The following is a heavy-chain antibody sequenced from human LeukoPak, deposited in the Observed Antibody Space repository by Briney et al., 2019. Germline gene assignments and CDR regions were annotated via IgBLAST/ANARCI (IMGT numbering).Heavy chain of an antibody. J-gene: IGHJ4*02. CDR1: GGSISSGGYY. Sequence: PSETLSLTCTVSGGSISSGGYYWSWIRQHPGKGLEWIGYIYYSGSTYYNPSLKSRVTMSVDTSKNQFSLKLSSVTAADTAVYYCARGQSIVGATGDYWGQGTLVTVSS. CDR3: ARGQSIVGATGDY. V-gene: IGHV4-31*03. D-gene: IGHD1-26*01. CDR2: IYYSGST.